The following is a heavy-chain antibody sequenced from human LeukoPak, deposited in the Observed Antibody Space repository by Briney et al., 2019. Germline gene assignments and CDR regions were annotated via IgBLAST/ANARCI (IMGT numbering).Heavy chain of an antibody. J-gene: IGHJ4*02. Sequence: ASVKVSCKASGYAFTYYYIHWVRQAPGQGLEWMGIINPSGGSTSYAQKFQGRVIMTRDTSTSTVYMELSRLRSDDTAVYYCARDISYPTFDYWGQGTLVTLSS. CDR2: INPSGGST. CDR3: ARDISYPTFDY. CDR1: GYAFTYYY. V-gene: IGHV1-46*01.